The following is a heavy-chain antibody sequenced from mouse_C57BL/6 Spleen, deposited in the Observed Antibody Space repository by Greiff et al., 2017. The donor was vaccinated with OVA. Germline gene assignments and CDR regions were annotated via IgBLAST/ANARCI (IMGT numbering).Heavy chain of an antibody. Sequence: QVQLKQPGAELVRPGSSVKLSCKASGYTFTSYWMDWVKQRPGQGLEWIGNIYPSDSETHYNQKFKDKATLTVDKSSSTAYMQLSSLTSEDSAVYYCARGTTVYYFDYWGQGTTLTVSS. CDR1: GYTFTSYW. J-gene: IGHJ2*01. V-gene: IGHV1-61*01. CDR3: ARGTTVYYFDY. CDR2: IYPSDSET. D-gene: IGHD1-1*01.